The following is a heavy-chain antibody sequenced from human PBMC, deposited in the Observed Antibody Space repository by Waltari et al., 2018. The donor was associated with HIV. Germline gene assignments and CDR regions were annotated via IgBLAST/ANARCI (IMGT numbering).Heavy chain of an antibody. J-gene: IGHJ4*02. Sequence: QVQLQESGPGLVKPSQTLSLTCTVSGGSISSGSYYWSWIRQPAGKGLEWIGRIYTSGSTNYNPSLKSRGTISVDTSKNQFSLKLSSVTAADTAVYYCAMRSAAAHPYFDDWGQGTLVTVSS. CDR2: IYTSGST. D-gene: IGHD6-13*01. CDR3: AMRSAAAHPYFDD. CDR1: GGSISSGSYY. V-gene: IGHV4-61*02.